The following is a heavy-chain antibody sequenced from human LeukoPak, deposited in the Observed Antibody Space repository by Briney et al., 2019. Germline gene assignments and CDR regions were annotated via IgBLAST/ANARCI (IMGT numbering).Heavy chain of an antibody. CDR2: IYYSGST. V-gene: IGHV4-31*03. Sequence: SQTLSLTCTVSGGSISSGGYYWSWIRQHPGKGLEWIGYIYYSGSTYYNPSLKSRVTISVDTSKNQFSLKLSSVTAADTAVYYCARSAAWWGSSWQLTFDYWGQGTLVTVSS. CDR3: ARSAAWWGSSWQLTFDY. J-gene: IGHJ4*02. D-gene: IGHD6-13*01. CDR1: GGSISSGGYY.